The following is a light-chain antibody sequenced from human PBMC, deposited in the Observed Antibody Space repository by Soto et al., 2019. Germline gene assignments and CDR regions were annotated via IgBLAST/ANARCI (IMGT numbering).Light chain of an antibody. CDR1: QSVNSW. CDR2: DAS. CDR3: HQYNSYHT. V-gene: IGKV1-5*01. J-gene: IGKJ4*01. Sequence: DIQMTQSPSTLSAFVGDRVTITCRASQSVNSWLAWYQQRPGKAPKLLIYDASTLASGVPSRFSGSGSGTEFTLTISSLQPDDFATYYCHQYNSYHTFGGGTKLDIK.